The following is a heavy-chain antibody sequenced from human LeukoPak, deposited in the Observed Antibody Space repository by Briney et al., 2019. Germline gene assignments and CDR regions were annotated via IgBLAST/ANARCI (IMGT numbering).Heavy chain of an antibody. V-gene: IGHV3-30*18. D-gene: IGHD6-13*01. CDR1: GFTFSSYE. J-gene: IGHJ4*02. CDR2: ISYDGSNK. CDR3: AKIAAAGDFDY. Sequence: GGSLRLSCAASGFTFSSYEMNWVRQAPGKGLEWVAVISYDGSNKYYADSVKGRFTISRDNSKNTLYLQMNSLRAEDTAVYYCAKIAAAGDFDYWGQGTLVTVSS.